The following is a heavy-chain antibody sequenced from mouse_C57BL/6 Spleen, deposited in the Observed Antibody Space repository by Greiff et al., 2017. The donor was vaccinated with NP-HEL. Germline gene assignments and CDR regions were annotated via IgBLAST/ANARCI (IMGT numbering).Heavy chain of an antibody. J-gene: IGHJ2*01. D-gene: IGHD1-1*01. Sequence: VQLQQSGAELARPGASVKMSCKASGYTFTSYTMHWVKQRPGQGLEWIGYINPSSGNTKYNQKFKDKATLTADKSSSTAYMQLSSLTSEDSAVYYCARIDYYGSRGGVYFDYWGQGTTLTVSS. CDR2: INPSSGNT. CDR3: ARIDYYGSRGGVYFDY. CDR1: GYTFTSYT. V-gene: IGHV1-4*01.